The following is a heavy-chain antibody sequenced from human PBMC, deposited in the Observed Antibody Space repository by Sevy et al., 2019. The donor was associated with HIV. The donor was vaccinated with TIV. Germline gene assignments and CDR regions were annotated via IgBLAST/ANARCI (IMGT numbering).Heavy chain of an antibody. CDR2: IWFDGSNT. J-gene: IGHJ4*02. Sequence: GGSLRLSCAASGFTFSSYGMHWVRQAPGKGLEWVAVIWFDGSNTYYADSVKGRFTISRDIAENTLHLQMNSLRAEDTAVHYCARDLEFYDYGAYGPSFMPDYWGQGTLVTVSS. CDR3: ARDLEFYDYGAYGPSFMPDY. CDR1: GFTFSSYG. V-gene: IGHV3-33*01. D-gene: IGHD3-16*01.